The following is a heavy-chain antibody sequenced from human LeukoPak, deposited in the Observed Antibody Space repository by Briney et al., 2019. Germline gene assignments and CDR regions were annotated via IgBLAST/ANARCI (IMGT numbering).Heavy chain of an antibody. Sequence: SETLSLTCPVSGGSISSYYWSWIRQPPGKGLEWIGYIYYSGSTNYNPSLKSRVTISVDTSKNQFSLKLSSVTAADTAVYYCARQSVRGVDYWGQGTLVTVSS. CDR2: IYYSGST. J-gene: IGHJ4*02. CDR3: ARQSVRGVDY. V-gene: IGHV4-59*08. CDR1: GGSISSYY. D-gene: IGHD3-10*01.